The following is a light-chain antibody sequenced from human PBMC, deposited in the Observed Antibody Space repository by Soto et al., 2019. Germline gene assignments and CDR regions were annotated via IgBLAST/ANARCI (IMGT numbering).Light chain of an antibody. J-gene: IGKJ4*01. CDR1: QSVSTN. CDR3: QQYNEWPLT. V-gene: IGKV3-15*01. Sequence: TVMTQSPATLSVSPGERATLSCGASQSVSTNLAWYQQKPGQVPRLLIYGASTRASDIPARFSGSGSGTEFTLTISSLQSEDFAVYYCQQYNEWPLTFGGGTKVEI. CDR2: GAS.